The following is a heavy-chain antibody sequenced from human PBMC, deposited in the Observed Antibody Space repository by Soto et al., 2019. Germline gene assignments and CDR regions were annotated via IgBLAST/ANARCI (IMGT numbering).Heavy chain of an antibody. V-gene: IGHV3-21*06. J-gene: IGHJ4*02. Sequence: GWSLRLSCVASGFTFRAYSMSWVRQAPGQGLEWVSSITSSSTYIYYTRSVEGRFTISRDDAKNSLHLQMNSLRAEDTAVYYCARDLLEGYGHARQPDYWGQGTLVTVSS. CDR1: GFTFRAYS. CDR3: ARDLLEGYGHARQPDY. CDR2: ITSSSTYI. D-gene: IGHD5-18*01.